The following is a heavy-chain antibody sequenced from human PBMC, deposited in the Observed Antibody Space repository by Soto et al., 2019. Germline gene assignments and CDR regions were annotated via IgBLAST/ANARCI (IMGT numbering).Heavy chain of an antibody. CDR3: ARVSDIAAAGSLDY. CDR2: IIPILGIA. D-gene: IGHD6-13*01. J-gene: IGHJ4*02. Sequence: QVQLVQSGAEVKKPGSSVKVSCKASGGTFSSYTISWVRQAPGQGLGWMGRIIPILGIANYAQKFQGRVTITADKSTSTAYMELSSLRSEDTAVYYCARVSDIAAAGSLDYWGQGTLVTVSS. V-gene: IGHV1-69*02. CDR1: GGTFSSYT.